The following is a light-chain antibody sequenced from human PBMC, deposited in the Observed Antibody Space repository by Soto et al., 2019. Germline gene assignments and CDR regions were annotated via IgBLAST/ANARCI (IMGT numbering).Light chain of an antibody. V-gene: IGKV3-20*01. CDR1: QSISSSY. CDR3: QQSGTSPPYS. J-gene: IGKJ2*03. Sequence: EIVLTQSPGTLSLSPGERATLSCRASQSISSSYLAWYQQKPGQAPRFLIFGASRRATGIPDRFSGSGSGTDFTLTISRLEPEDCAVYFCQQSGTSPPYSFGQGTKLEIK. CDR2: GAS.